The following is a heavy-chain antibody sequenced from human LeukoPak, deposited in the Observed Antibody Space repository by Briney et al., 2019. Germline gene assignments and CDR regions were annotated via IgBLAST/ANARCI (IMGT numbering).Heavy chain of an antibody. CDR3: AKDHEMGY. CDR2: ISYDGSNK. CDR1: GFTFSSYA. V-gene: IGHV3-30-3*01. J-gene: IGHJ4*02. Sequence: GRSLRLSCAASGFTFSSYAMHWVRQAPGKGLEWVAIISYDGSNKYYADSVKGRFTISRDNSKNTLYLQMNSLRGEDTAVYYCAKDHEMGYWGQGTLVTVSS. D-gene: IGHD5-24*01.